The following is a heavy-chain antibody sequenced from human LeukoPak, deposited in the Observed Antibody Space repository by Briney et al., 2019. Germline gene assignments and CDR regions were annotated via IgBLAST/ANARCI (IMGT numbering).Heavy chain of an antibody. D-gene: IGHD3-10*01. Sequence: PGGSLRLSCAASGFTFSSYAMHWVRQAPGKGLEWVAVISYDGSNKYYADSVKGRFTISRDNSKNTLYLQMNSLRAEDTAVYYCAKGYGSGSFDYWGQGTLVTVSS. CDR1: GFTFSSYA. V-gene: IGHV3-30-3*01. CDR2: ISYDGSNK. J-gene: IGHJ4*02. CDR3: AKGYGSGSFDY.